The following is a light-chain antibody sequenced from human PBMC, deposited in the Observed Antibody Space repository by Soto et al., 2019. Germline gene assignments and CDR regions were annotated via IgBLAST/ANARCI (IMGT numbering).Light chain of an antibody. CDR3: QYYNNWLGT. V-gene: IGKV3-15*01. CDR2: AAS. J-gene: IGKJ4*01. CDR1: QTISNT. Sequence: EVVITQSPATPSVSPGERVTLSCRANQTISNTLAWYQQKPGQAPRLLIYAASTRATGVPARFSGSGSGTEFTLTISSLQSEDFTIYYCQYYNNWLGTFGGGTKVDIK.